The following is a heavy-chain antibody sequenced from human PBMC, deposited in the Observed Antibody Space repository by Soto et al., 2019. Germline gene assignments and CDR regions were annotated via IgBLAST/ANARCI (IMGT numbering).Heavy chain of an antibody. J-gene: IGHJ6*02. D-gene: IGHD3-16*01. CDR1: GYRFTDYY. V-gene: IGHV1-2*02. CDR2: INPTSGDT. Sequence: QVQLEQSGAEVKKPGASVKVSCRASGYRFTDYYMHWVRQAPGQGLEWLGWINPTSGDTNYAQKFHGRVTLTRDTSLSTAYMELSRLTSDDAALYYCATMLYYSYALDVWGQGTTVTVSS. CDR3: ATMLYYSYALDV.